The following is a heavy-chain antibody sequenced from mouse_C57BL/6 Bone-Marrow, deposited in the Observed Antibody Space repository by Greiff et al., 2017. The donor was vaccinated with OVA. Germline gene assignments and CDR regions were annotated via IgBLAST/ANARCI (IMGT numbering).Heavy chain of an antibody. CDR3: ARLPFNYFYYYAMDY. Sequence: EVKLVESGGGLVQPGGSLKLSCAASGFTFSDYGMAWVRQAPRKGPEWVAFISNLAYSIYYADTVTGRFTISRENAKNTLYLEMSSLRSEDTAMYYCARLPFNYFYYYAMDYWGQGTSATVSS. CDR2: ISNLAYSI. V-gene: IGHV5-15*04. CDR1: GFTFSDYG. J-gene: IGHJ4*01. D-gene: IGHD1-1*01.